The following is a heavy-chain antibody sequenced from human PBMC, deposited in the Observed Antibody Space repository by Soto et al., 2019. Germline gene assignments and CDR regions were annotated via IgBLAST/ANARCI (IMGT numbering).Heavy chain of an antibody. CDR2: IYYSGST. CDR3: ARSIVLVPAAPIGSYYYYGMDV. D-gene: IGHD2-2*01. J-gene: IGHJ6*02. CDR1: GGSISSGGYY. V-gene: IGHV4-31*03. Sequence: QVQLQESGPGLVKPSQTLSLTCTVSGGSISSGGYYWSWIRQHPGKGLEWIGYIYYSGSTYYNPALKSRGTISVDTSKNQFSLKLSSVTAADTAVYYCARSIVLVPAAPIGSYYYYGMDVWGQGTTVTVSS.